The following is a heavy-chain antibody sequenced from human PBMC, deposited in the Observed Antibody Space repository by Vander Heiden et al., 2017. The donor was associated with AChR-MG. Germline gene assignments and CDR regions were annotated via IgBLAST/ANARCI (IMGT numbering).Heavy chain of an antibody. Sequence: EVQLVESGGGLVKPGGSLRLSCDASGFTFNTYTMNWVRQAPGKGLGWVSSISVSSSYIYYADSVKGRFTISRDNAKNSLYLQMHSLRAEDTAVYYCTRDGAVPGNWVYFDYWGQGTLVTVSS. V-gene: IGHV3-21*01. D-gene: IGHD6-19*01. J-gene: IGHJ4*02. CDR2: ISVSSSYI. CDR3: TRDGAVPGNWVYFDY. CDR1: GFTFNTYT.